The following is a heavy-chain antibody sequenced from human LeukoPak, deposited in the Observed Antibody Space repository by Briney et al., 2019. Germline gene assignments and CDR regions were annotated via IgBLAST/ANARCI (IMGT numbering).Heavy chain of an antibody. CDR1: GFTFSSYS. Sequence: GGSLRLSCAASGFTFSSYSMNWVRQAPGKGLEWVSYISSSSSTIYYADSVKGRFTISRDNAKNSLYLQMSSLRAEDTAVYYCARDLVAVAPVWGQGTTVTVSS. V-gene: IGHV3-48*01. J-gene: IGHJ6*02. D-gene: IGHD6-19*01. CDR3: ARDLVAVAPV. CDR2: ISSSSSTI.